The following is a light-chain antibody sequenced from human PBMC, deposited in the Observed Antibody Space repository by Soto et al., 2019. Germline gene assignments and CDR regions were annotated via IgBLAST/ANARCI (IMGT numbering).Light chain of an antibody. J-gene: IGKJ3*01. CDR2: WAS. Sequence: DIAMTQSPDSLAVSLGERATINCKSSQSVLYSSNNKNYLAWYQQKAGQPPKLLIYWASTRESGVPDRFSGSGSGTDFTLTISSLQAEDVAVYYCQQYYGTPFTFGPGTKVDIK. V-gene: IGKV4-1*01. CDR1: QSVLYSSNNKNY. CDR3: QQYYGTPFT.